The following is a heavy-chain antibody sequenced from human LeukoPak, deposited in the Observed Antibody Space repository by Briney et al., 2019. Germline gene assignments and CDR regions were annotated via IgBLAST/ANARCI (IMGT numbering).Heavy chain of an antibody. Sequence: SQTLSLTCAISGDSVSSNSAAWNWIRQSPSRGLEWLGRTYYRSEWHNDYAVSVKSRIIISPDTSNNQFSLQLKSVTPEDTAVYYCARDLAGFGGYSYGMVDYWGQGTLVTVSS. J-gene: IGHJ4*02. V-gene: IGHV6-1*01. CDR3: ARDLAGFGGYSYGMVDY. CDR1: GDSVSSNSAA. D-gene: IGHD5-18*01. CDR2: TYYRSEWHN.